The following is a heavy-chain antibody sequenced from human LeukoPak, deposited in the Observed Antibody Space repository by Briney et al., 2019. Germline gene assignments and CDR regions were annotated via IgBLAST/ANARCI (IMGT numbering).Heavy chain of an antibody. CDR2: TYYRSKWRN. D-gene: IGHD3-22*01. J-gene: IGHJ4*02. Sequence: SQTLSLTCAISGDSVSSNSASWNWIRQSPSRGLEWLGRTYYRSKWRNDYAVSVKSRITISPDTSKNQFSLQLNSVPPEDTAVNYCARGTGDSCKDWGLGTLVTVSS. V-gene: IGHV6-1*01. CDR3: ARGTGDSCKD. CDR1: GDSVSSNSAS.